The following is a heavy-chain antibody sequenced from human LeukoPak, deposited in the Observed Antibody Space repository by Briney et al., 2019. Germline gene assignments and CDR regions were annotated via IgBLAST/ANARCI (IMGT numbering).Heavy chain of an antibody. D-gene: IGHD6-19*01. CDR2: IDPSDSYT. Sequence: GESLQISCKGSGYRFTSYWISWVRQMPGKGLEWMGRIDPSDSYTNYSPSFQGHVTISADKSISTAYLQWSSLRSEDTAVYYCAATKEIAVAGRTLSYFDYWGQGTLVTVSS. CDR1: GYRFTSYW. CDR3: AATKEIAVAGRTLSYFDY. J-gene: IGHJ4*02. V-gene: IGHV5-10-1*01.